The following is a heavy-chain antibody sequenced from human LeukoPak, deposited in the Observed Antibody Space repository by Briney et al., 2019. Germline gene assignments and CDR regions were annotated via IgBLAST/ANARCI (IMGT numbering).Heavy chain of an antibody. CDR1: EDSVSSNSAT. Sequence: SQTLSLTCDISEDSVSSNSATWNWIRQSPSRGLEWLGRTYYRSRWYYDYAVPVKGRITFNPDTSKNQVSLQLNSVTPEDTAVYFCARDIKGGTANFDCWGQGILVTVSS. V-gene: IGHV6-1*01. CDR2: TYYRSRWYY. CDR3: ARDIKGGTANFDC. J-gene: IGHJ4*02.